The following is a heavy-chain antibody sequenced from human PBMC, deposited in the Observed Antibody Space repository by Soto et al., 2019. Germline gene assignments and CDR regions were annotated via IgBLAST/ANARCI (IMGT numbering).Heavy chain of an antibody. CDR1: GGSIGSSSYY. V-gene: IGHV4-39*01. CDR2: IYYSGST. CDR3: ARLGTQTTPDP. D-gene: IGHD4-17*01. J-gene: IGHJ5*02. Sequence: SETLSLTCTVSGGSIGSSSYYWGWIRQPPGKGLEWIGSIYYSGSTCYNPSLKSRVTISVDTSKNQFSLKLSSVTAADTAVYYCARLGTQTTPDPWGQGTLVTVS.